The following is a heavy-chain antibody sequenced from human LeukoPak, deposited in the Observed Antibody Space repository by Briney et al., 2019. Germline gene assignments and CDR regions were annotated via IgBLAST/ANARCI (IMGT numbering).Heavy chain of an antibody. CDR3: ATTLSYDFWSGVGYYFDC. D-gene: IGHD3-3*01. J-gene: IGHJ4*02. Sequence: SVKVSCKASGGTFSSYAISWVRQAPGQGLEWMGGIIPIFGTANYAQKFQGRVTITADESTSTAYMELSSLRSEDTAVYYCATTLSYDFWSGVGYYFDCWGQGTLVTVSS. V-gene: IGHV1-69*13. CDR1: GGTFSSYA. CDR2: IIPIFGTA.